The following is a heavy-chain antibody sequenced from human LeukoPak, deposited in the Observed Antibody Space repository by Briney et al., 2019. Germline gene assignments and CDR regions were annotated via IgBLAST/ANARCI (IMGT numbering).Heavy chain of an antibody. D-gene: IGHD6-19*01. Sequence: GGSLRLSCVASGFTFSSYEMNWVRQAAGKGLEWVSYISSSGSTTYYGDSVKGRFTISRDNSKNSLYLQMNSLRTEDTALYYCAKDIRLAGYFQHWGQGTLVTVSS. CDR2: ISSSGSTT. CDR1: GFTFSSYE. CDR3: AKDIRLAGYFQH. V-gene: IGHV3-48*03. J-gene: IGHJ1*01.